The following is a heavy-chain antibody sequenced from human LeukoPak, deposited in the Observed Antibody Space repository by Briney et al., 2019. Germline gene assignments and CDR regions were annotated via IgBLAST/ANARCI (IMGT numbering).Heavy chain of an antibody. V-gene: IGHV3-30*18. CDR3: AKSVAGNLNWFDP. CDR1: GFTFSSYG. CDR2: ISYDGGNK. D-gene: IGHD6-19*01. Sequence: GGSLRLSCAASGFTFSSYGMHWVRQAPGKGLEWVAVISYDGGNKYYADSVKGRFTISRDNSKNSLYLQVNSLRAEDTAVYYCAKSVAGNLNWFDPWGQGTMVTVSS. J-gene: IGHJ5*02.